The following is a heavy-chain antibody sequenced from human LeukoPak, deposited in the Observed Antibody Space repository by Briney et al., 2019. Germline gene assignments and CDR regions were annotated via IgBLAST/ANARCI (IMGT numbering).Heavy chain of an antibody. Sequence: SETLSLTCAVYGGSFSGYYWSWIRQPPGKGLEWIGEINHSGSTNYNPSLKSRVTISVDTSKNQFSLKLSSVTAADTAVYYCARSVGLLWFGELPYWGQGTLVTVSS. CDR2: INHSGST. D-gene: IGHD3-10*01. CDR3: ARSVGLLWFGELPY. J-gene: IGHJ4*02. CDR1: GGSFSGYY. V-gene: IGHV4-34*01.